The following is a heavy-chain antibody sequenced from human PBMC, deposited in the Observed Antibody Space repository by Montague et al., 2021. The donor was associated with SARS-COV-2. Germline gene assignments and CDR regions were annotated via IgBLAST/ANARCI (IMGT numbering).Heavy chain of an antibody. CDR1: GGSISSYY. CDR2: IYYSGST. D-gene: IGHD3-10*01. V-gene: IGHV4-59*13. J-gene: IGHJ2*01. Sequence: SQTLSLTCTASGGSISSYYWSWIRQPPGKGLEWIGYIYYSGSTNYNPSLKSRVTISVDTSKNQFSLKLSSVTAADTAVYYCARASITMVRGVTRWYFDLRGRGTLVTVSS. CDR3: ARASITMVRGVTRWYFDL.